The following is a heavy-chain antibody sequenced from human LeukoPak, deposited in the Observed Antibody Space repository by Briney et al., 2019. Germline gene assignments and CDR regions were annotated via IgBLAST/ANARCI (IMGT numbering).Heavy chain of an antibody. V-gene: IGHV3-48*01. CDR2: ISSSSTTI. J-gene: IGHJ4*02. CDR1: GFTFSSYT. Sequence: GGSLRLSCTASGFTFSSYTMNWVRQAPGKGLEWVSYISSSSTTIYYADSVKGRFTISRDNARNSLYLQMNSLRAEDSAVYYCARETIRGVPYFDYWSQGTLVTVSS. D-gene: IGHD3-10*01. CDR3: ARETIRGVPYFDY.